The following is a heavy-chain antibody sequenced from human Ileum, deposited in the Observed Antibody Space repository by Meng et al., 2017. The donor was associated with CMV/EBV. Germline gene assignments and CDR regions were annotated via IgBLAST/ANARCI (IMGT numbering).Heavy chain of an antibody. CDR3: ARRAVLGPLPYLDQ. CDR1: GYTFTGHY. Sequence: QGQVGRAGAEVKRPGASVKVSCKASGYTFTGHYMHWVRQAPGQGLEWMGWINPNSGDTNYAQNFQGRVTMTRDTSISTAYMELTSLRSDDTAVYYCARRAVLGPLPYLDQWGQGTLVTVSS. D-gene: IGHD6-19*01. J-gene: IGHJ4*02. CDR2: INPNSGDT. V-gene: IGHV1-2*02.